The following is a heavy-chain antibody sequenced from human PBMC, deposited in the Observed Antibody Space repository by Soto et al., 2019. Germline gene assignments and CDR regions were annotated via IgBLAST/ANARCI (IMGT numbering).Heavy chain of an antibody. J-gene: IGHJ4*02. CDR2: LLTNGVT. D-gene: IGHD3-10*01. Sequence: DVHLVESGGDLIQPGGSLGVSCAASGLGGDKLGWVRQAPGKGLEWVASLLTNGVTQYADSVKGRFTVSRDSSTNTQYLRMNSLRVEDTAVYYCARDRVGDGAYSLDYWAQGILVTVSS. CDR3: ARDRVGDGAYSLDY. CDR1: GLGGDK. V-gene: IGHV3-53*01.